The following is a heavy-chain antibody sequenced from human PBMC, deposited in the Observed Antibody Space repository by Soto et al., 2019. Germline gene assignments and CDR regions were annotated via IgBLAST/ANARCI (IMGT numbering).Heavy chain of an antibody. Sequence: QVQLVESGGGVVQPGRSLRLSCAASGFTFSSYAMHWVRQAPGKGLEWVAVISYDGSNKYYADSVKGRFTISRGNSKNTLYLQMNSLRAEDTAVYYCATITFGGVIVIGRAFDIWGQGTMVTVSS. D-gene: IGHD3-16*02. CDR2: ISYDGSNK. CDR3: ATITFGGVIVIGRAFDI. J-gene: IGHJ3*02. CDR1: GFTFSSYA. V-gene: IGHV3-30-3*01.